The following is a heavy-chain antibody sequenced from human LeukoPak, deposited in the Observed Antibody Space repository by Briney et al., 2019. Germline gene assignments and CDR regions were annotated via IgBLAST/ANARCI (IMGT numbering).Heavy chain of an antibody. V-gene: IGHV4-39*07. CDR2: IYYSGST. CDR3: ATGGYYYYYMDV. CDR1: GGSISSSSYY. J-gene: IGHJ6*03. Sequence: SETLSLTCTVSGGSISSSSYYWGWIRQPPGKGLEWIGSIYYSGSTYYNPSLKSRATISVDTSKNQFSLKLSSVTAADTAVYYCATGGYYYYYMDVWGKGTTVTISS. D-gene: IGHD1-14*01.